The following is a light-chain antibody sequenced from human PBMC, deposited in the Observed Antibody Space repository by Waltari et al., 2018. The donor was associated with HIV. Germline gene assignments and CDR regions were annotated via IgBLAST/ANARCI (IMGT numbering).Light chain of an antibody. V-gene: IGLV2-14*01. CDR1: SSDVGAYNY. J-gene: IGLJ2*01. Sequence: QSALTQPASVSGSPAQSITISCTGTSSDVGAYNYVSWYQQHPDRAPKLMIYKVSNRPLGVSNRFSGSKSGNTASLTISGLQAEDEADYYCTSYTSSTHVIFGGGTKLTVL. CDR3: TSYTSSTHVI. CDR2: KVS.